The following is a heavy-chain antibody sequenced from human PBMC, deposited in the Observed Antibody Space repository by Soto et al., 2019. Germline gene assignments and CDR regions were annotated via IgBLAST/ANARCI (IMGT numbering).Heavy chain of an antibody. Sequence: ASVKVSCKISGYTLTELSMHWVRQAPGKGLEWMGGFDPEDGETIYAQKFQGRVTMTEDTSTDTAYMELSSLRSEDTAVYYCATAADTAMVYYFDYWGQGTLVTAPQ. CDR2: FDPEDGET. CDR1: GYTLTELS. CDR3: ATAADTAMVYYFDY. V-gene: IGHV1-24*01. J-gene: IGHJ4*02. D-gene: IGHD5-18*01.